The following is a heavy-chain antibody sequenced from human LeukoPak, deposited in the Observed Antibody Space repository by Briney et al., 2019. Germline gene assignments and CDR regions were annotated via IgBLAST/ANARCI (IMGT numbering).Heavy chain of an antibody. D-gene: IGHD1-26*01. CDR1: GYTFTNYY. J-gene: IGHJ5*02. Sequence: GASVKVSCKASGYTFTNYYIHGVRQAPGQGLECMGIINPSGGSTSYAQKFQGRVTMTRDMSTSTVYMELSSLRSEDTAVYYCARGGVGATTYVWFDPWGQGTLVTVSS. CDR3: ARGGVGATTYVWFDP. CDR2: INPSGGST. V-gene: IGHV1-46*01.